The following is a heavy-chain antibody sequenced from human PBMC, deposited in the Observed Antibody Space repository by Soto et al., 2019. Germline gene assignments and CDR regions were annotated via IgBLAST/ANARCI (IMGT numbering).Heavy chain of an antibody. D-gene: IGHD2-2*01. CDR1: GYSFSNYG. Sequence: QVQLVQSGAEVKKPGASVKVSCKASGYSFSNYGITWVRQAPGQGLEWMGWISAQNGKTNNAQRIQGRVTMTTATSTYTAHRELRSPTPGETAVYYCARRAVALLGPYMPRFHYYGVDVWGSRTTVIVSS. CDR3: ARRAVALLGPYMPRFHYYGVDV. J-gene: IGHJ6*04. CDR2: ISAQNGKT. V-gene: IGHV1-18*01.